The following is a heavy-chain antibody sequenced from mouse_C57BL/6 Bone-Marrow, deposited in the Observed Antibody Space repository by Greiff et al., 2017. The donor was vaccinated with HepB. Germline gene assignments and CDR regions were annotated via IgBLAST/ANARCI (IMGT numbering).Heavy chain of an antibody. CDR2: INPSNGGT. CDR1: GYTFTSYW. J-gene: IGHJ4*01. CDR3: ARRLITTVVASGYAMDY. D-gene: IGHD1-1*01. V-gene: IGHV1-53*01. Sequence: QVQLQQSGTELVKPGASVKLSCKASGYTFTSYWMHWVKQRPGQGLEWIGNINPSNGGTNYNEKFKSKATLTVDKSSSTAYMQLSSLTSEDSAVYYCARRLITTVVASGYAMDYWGQGTSVTVSS.